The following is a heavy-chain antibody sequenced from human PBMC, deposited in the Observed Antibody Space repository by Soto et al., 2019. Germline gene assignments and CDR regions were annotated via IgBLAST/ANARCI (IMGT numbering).Heavy chain of an antibody. CDR3: AKDRDGDYLDY. V-gene: IGHV3-30*18. Sequence: QVQLVESGGDVVQPGRSLRLSCVASGFTFSRNGMHWVRQAPGKGLEWVAVISFDIINKYYADSVKGRFTISRDNSKNTLYLPMNSLRAEETAVYSWAKDRDGDYLDYWGQGTLVTVSS. CDR2: ISFDIINK. D-gene: IGHD4-17*01. J-gene: IGHJ4*02. CDR1: GFTFSRNG.